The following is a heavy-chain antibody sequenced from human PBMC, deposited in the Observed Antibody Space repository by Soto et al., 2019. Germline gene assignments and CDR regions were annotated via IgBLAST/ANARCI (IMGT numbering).Heavy chain of an antibody. CDR2: INTNSDYI. CDR1: GFTFSSYS. J-gene: IGHJ4*02. Sequence: EVQLVASGGGLVKPGESLRLSCAASGFTFSSYSMNWVRQAPGKGLEWVSSINTNSDYIYYADSLKGRFTISRDNAKNSLYLQMNSLRAEDTAVYYCARNVPGASSPFEYWGQGTLVTVSS. CDR3: ARNVPGASSPFEY. V-gene: IGHV3-21*01.